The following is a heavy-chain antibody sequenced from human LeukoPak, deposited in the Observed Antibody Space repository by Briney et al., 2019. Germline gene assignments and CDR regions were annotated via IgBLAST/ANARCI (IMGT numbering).Heavy chain of an antibody. J-gene: IGHJ4*02. CDR3: ARGYSYGRYYFDY. CDR2: IYTSGST. V-gene: IGHV4-59*10. CDR1: GGSFSSYY. Sequence: PSETLSLTCAVYGGSFSSYYWSWIRQPAGKGLEWIGRIYTSGSTNYNPSLKSRFTMSVDTSKNQFSLKLSSVTAADTAVYYCARGYSYGRYYFDYWGQGTLVTVSS. D-gene: IGHD5-18*01.